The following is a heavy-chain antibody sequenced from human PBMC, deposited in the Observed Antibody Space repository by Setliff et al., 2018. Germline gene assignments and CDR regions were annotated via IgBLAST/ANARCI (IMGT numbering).Heavy chain of an antibody. CDR2: ISGRSGTI. Sequence: QPGGSLRLSCAASGFTFSDYSMTWIRRAPGKGLEWVAYISGRSGTIYYADSLKDRFSISRDNDKSSLYLQMNSLRADDTAVYYCARDYAGRGHGFDIWGHGTLVTVSS. J-gene: IGHJ3*02. D-gene: IGHD1-26*01. V-gene: IGHV3-48*01. CDR3: ARDYAGRGHGFDI. CDR1: GFTFSDYS.